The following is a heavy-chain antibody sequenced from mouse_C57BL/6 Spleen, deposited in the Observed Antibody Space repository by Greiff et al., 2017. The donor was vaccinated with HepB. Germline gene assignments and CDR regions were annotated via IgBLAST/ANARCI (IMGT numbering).Heavy chain of an antibody. Sequence: EVQLVESGTVLARPGASVKMSCTTSGYTFTSYWMHWVKQRPGQGLEWIGAISPGNSDTSYNQKFKGQAKLTAVKSASTAYMELSSLTNEDSAVYYCTREEGSYWYFDVWGTGTTVTVSS. CDR3: TREEGSYWYFDV. CDR2: ISPGNSDT. J-gene: IGHJ1*03. V-gene: IGHV1-5*01. CDR1: GYTFTSYW. D-gene: IGHD1-1*01.